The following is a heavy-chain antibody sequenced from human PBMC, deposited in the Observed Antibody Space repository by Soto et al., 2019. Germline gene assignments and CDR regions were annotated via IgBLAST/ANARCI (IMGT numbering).Heavy chain of an antibody. J-gene: IGHJ5*02. CDR3: ARRRSTIFGVVIVRGAWFDP. CDR2: IYYSGST. Sequence: PSETLSLTCTVSGGSIISSSYCFCCIRQPPWNGLEWIGSIYYSGSTYYNPSLKSRVTISVDTSKNQFPLKLSSVTAADTAVYYCARRRSTIFGVVIVRGAWFDPWGQGTLVTVSS. CDR1: GGSIISSSYC. V-gene: IGHV4-39*01. D-gene: IGHD3-3*01.